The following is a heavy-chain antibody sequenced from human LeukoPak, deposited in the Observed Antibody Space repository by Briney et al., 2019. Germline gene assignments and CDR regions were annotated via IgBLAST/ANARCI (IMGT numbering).Heavy chain of an antibody. CDR2: IYPGDSDT. CDR1: GHTFTSNY. CDR3: ARQMGFGGFDY. V-gene: IGHV5-51*01. J-gene: IGHJ4*02. Sequence: GASVNVSCNAFGHTFTSNYMHWVRHMPGKGLGWMGIIYPGDSDTRYSPSFQDQVTISADKSISTAYLQWSSLKASDTAMFYCARQMGFGGFDYWGQGTLVTVSS. D-gene: IGHD3-10*01.